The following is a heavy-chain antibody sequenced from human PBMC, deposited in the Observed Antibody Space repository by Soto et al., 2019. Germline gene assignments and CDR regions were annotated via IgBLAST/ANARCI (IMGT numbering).Heavy chain of an antibody. CDR2: IYSGGST. J-gene: IGHJ6*03. Sequence: EVQLVESGGGLVQPGGSLRLSCAASGFTVISNYLSWVRQPPGKGLEWVSVIYSGGSTYYADSVKGRFTISRDNSKNTLYLQMNSLRAEDTAVYYCARDRVRGGEKRSYYMDVWGKGTTVTVSS. CDR1: GFTVISNY. V-gene: IGHV3-66*01. D-gene: IGHD3-10*01. CDR3: ARDRVRGGEKRSYYMDV.